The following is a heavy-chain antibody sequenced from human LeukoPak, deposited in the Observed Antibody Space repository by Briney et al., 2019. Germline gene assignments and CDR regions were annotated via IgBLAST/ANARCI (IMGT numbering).Heavy chain of an antibody. CDR1: GFTFSTYW. Sequence: GGSLRLSCVASGFTFSTYWMTWVRQAPGKGLEWVANIKQDGSEKSYVDSVKGRFTISRDNANNSLFLQMNSLRAEDAAVYYCATGLWTLGYWGQGTLVTVSS. CDR2: IKQDGSEK. D-gene: IGHD2-21*01. CDR3: ATGLWTLGY. J-gene: IGHJ4*02. V-gene: IGHV3-7*03.